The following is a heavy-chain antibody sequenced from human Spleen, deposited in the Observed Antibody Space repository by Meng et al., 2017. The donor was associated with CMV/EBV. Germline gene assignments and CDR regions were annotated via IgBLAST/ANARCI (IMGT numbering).Heavy chain of an antibody. CDR3: ARGSYYHGILKRGPFDL. Sequence: GESLKISCAASGFIVSNNYMNWVRQAPGKGLEWVSVIYTGGGTYYGDSVKGRFAISRDTSQNTVYLQMDSLSTDDTAVYYCARGSYYHGILKRGPFDLWGQGTMVTVSS. D-gene: IGHD3-10*01. J-gene: IGHJ3*01. CDR2: IYTGGGT. CDR1: GFIVSNNY. V-gene: IGHV3-53*01.